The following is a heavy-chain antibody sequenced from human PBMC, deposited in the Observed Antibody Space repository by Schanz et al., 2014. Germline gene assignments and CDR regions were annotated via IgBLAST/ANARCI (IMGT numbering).Heavy chain of an antibody. Sequence: QVQLQESGPGLVRPSETLSLTCTVSGVSISSFYWSWIRQSPGQGLEYFGYIYGGGSTSYNPSFKSRVTMTFDASRNAFSRKHSSVTAADTAVYYCTRMSLRRGDYGGLDVWGQGTTVTVSS. CDR1: GVSISSFY. CDR3: TRMSLRRGDYGGLDV. CDR2: IYGGGST. J-gene: IGHJ6*02. D-gene: IGHD3-10*01. V-gene: IGHV4-59*08.